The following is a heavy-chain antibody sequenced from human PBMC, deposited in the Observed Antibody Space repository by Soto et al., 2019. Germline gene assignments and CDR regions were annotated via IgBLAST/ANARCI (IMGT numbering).Heavy chain of an antibody. CDR1: GGTFSSYA. Sequence: QVQLVQSGAEVKKPGSSVKVSCKASGGTFSSYAISWVRQAPGQGLEWMGGIIPIFGTANYAQKFQGRVTVTAGESTRTAYMELSSLRCEDTAVYYCAREGGAAAGPFDPWGQGTLVTVSS. V-gene: IGHV1-69*12. D-gene: IGHD6-13*01. J-gene: IGHJ5*02. CDR3: AREGGAAAGPFDP. CDR2: IIPIFGTA.